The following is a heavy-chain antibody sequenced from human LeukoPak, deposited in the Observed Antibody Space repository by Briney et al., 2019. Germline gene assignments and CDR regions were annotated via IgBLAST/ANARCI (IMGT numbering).Heavy chain of an antibody. V-gene: IGHV3-48*03. D-gene: IGHD3-10*01. CDR2: ISSSGSTI. J-gene: IGHJ6*02. Sequence: GGSLRLSCAASGFTFSSYEMNWVRQAPGKGLEWVSYISSSGSTIYYADSVKGRFTISRDNAKNSLYLQMNSLRAKDTAVYYCARVTYGSGSFLYYYYGMDVWGQGTTVTVS. CDR3: ARVTYGSGSFLYYYYGMDV. CDR1: GFTFSSYE.